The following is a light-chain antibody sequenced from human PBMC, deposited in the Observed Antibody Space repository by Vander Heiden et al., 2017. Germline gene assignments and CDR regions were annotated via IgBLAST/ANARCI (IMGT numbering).Light chain of an antibody. CDR2: DVS. J-gene: IGLJ1*01. CDR3: TSYTSTSPRI. V-gene: IGLV2-14*03. CDR1: SSDVGGYNY. Sequence: QSALTQPPSVSGSPGQSITISCTGTSSDVGGYNYVSWYQQHPGRAPKLVIFDVSSRPSGVSARISGSKSGSTASLTISGLQLEDEADYYCTSYTSTSPRIFGTGTKVSVL.